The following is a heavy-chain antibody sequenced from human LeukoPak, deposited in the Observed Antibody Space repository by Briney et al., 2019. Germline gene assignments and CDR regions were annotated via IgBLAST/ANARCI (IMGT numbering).Heavy chain of an antibody. D-gene: IGHD3-10*01. Sequence: GGSLRLSCAASGFTFSSYGMHWVRQAPGKGLEWVAVISYDGSNKYYADSVKGRFTISRDNSKNTLYLQMNSLRAEDTALYYCAKDFVRGTLTGAFDVWGRGAMVTVST. CDR1: GFTFSSYG. V-gene: IGHV3-30*18. J-gene: IGHJ3*01. CDR2: ISYDGSNK. CDR3: AKDFVRGTLTGAFDV.